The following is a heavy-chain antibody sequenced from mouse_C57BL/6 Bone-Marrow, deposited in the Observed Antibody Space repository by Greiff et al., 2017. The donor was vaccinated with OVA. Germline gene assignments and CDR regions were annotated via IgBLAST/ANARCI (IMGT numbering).Heavy chain of an antibody. CDR1: GYTFTDYE. CDR2: IDPETGGT. D-gene: IGHD4-1*01. V-gene: IGHV1-15*01. J-gene: IGHJ2*01. CDR3: TRLWDVREYYFDY. Sequence: QVHVKQSGAELVRPGASVTLSCKASGYTFTDYEMPWVKQTPVHGLEWIGAIDPETGGTAYNQKFKGKAILTADKSSSTAYMELRSLTSEDSAVYYWTRLWDVREYYFDYWGQGTTLTVSS.